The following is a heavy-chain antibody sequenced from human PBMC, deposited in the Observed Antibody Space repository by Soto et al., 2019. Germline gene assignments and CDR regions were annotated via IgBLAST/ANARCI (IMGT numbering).Heavy chain of an antibody. V-gene: IGHV4-34*01. J-gene: IGHJ3*02. CDR3: ARGRRGYYDFWNGRYFDI. CDR1: GGSFSGYY. CDR2: INHSGST. Sequence: SETLSLTCAVYGGSFSGYYWSWIRQPPGKGLEWIGEINHSGSTNYNPSLKSRVTISVDTSKNQFSLKLSSVTAADTAVYYCARGRRGYYDFWNGRYFDIWGQGTMVTVSS. D-gene: IGHD3-3*01.